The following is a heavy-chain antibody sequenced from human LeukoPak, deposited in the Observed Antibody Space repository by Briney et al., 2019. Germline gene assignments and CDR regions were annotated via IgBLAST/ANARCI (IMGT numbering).Heavy chain of an antibody. CDR1: GGSISSYY. CDR3: ASFLPLTGLDY. Sequence: SETLSLTCTVSGGSISSYYWSWLRQPPGKGLEWIGYIYYSGSTNYNPSLKSRVTISVDTSKNQFSLKLSSVTAADTPVYYCASFLPLTGLDYWGQGTLVTVSS. V-gene: IGHV4-59*08. D-gene: IGHD3-9*01. CDR2: IYYSGST. J-gene: IGHJ4*02.